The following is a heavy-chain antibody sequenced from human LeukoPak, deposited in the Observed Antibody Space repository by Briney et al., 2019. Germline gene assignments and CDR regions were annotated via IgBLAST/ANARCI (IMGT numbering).Heavy chain of an antibody. J-gene: IGHJ4*02. D-gene: IGHD3-10*01. CDR2: IWFDGTEK. V-gene: IGHV3-33*01. CDR1: GFVFSGYA. CDR3: ARDSNSAGDY. Sequence: GGSLRLSCAASGFVFSGYAMHWVRQVPGKGLEWVAPIWFDGTEKFYADSVKGRFTISRDNSRNTVDLQMNSLRVEDTAVYYCARDSNSAGDYWGQGTLVTVSS.